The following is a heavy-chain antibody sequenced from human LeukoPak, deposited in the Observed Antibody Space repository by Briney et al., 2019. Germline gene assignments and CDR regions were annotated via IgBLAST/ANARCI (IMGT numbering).Heavy chain of an antibody. CDR3: ASGPADILTGFDY. CDR2: IIPIFGTA. D-gene: IGHD3-9*01. CDR1: GYTLTDLS. V-gene: IGHV1-69*05. J-gene: IGHJ4*02. Sequence: GASVKVSCKVSGYTLTDLSMHWVRQAPGKGLEWMGGIIPIFGTANYAQKFQARVTITTDESTSTAYMELSSLRSEDTAVYYCASGPADILTGFDYSGQGTLVTVSS.